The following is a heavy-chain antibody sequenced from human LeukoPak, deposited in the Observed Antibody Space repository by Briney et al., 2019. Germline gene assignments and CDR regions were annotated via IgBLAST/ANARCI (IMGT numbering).Heavy chain of an antibody. CDR1: GLSFSNAW. CDR3: TTYRYSYDVRGYSYFDH. V-gene: IGHV3-15*01. J-gene: IGHJ4*02. Sequence: PGGSLRLSCAASGLSFSNAWMSWVRQAPGKGLEWVARIITKSSGGAEDYAEPVRGRFTISRDDSKETLYLQIDSLKTEDTAVYYRTTYRYSYDVRGYSYFDHWGQGTLVTVSS. CDR2: IITKSSGGAE. D-gene: IGHD3-22*01.